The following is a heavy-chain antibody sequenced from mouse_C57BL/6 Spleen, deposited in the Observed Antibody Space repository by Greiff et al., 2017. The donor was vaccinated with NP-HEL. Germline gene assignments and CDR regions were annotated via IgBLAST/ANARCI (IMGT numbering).Heavy chain of an antibody. Sequence: EVQLQQSGPELVKPGASVKMSCKASGYTFTDYNMHWVKQSHGKSLEWIGYINPNNGGTSYKQKFKGKATLTVNKSSSTAYMELRSLRSVESAVYYCTSVNSHWYFDVWGTGTTVTVSS. CDR3: TSVNSHWYFDV. J-gene: IGHJ1*03. CDR1: GYTFTDYN. V-gene: IGHV1-22*01. CDR2: INPNNGGT.